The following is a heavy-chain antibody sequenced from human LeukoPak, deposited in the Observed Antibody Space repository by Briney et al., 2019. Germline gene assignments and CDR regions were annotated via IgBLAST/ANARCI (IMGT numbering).Heavy chain of an antibody. D-gene: IGHD6-25*01. CDR3: ATGGLKSYSSGDKFDY. Sequence: ASVKVSCKVSGYTLTELSMHWVRQAPGKGLEWMGGFDPEDDETIYAQKFQGRVTMTEDTSTDTAYMELSSLRSEDTAVYYCATGGLKSYSSGDKFDYWGQGTLVTVSS. V-gene: IGHV1-24*01. CDR2: FDPEDDET. J-gene: IGHJ4*02. CDR1: GYTLTELS.